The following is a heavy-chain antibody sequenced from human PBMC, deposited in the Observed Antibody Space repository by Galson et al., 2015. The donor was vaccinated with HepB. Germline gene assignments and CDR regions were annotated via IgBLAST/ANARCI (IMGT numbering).Heavy chain of an antibody. CDR1: GFTFSSYG. D-gene: IGHD4-17*01. J-gene: IGHJ6*02. CDR3: AKDLYGDYHHRPIGMDV. CDR2: ISYDGSNK. V-gene: IGHV3-30*18. Sequence: SLRLSCAASGFTFSSYGMHWVRQAPGKGLEWVAVISYDGSNKYYADSVKGRFTISRDNSKNTLYLQMNSLRAEDTAVYYCAKDLYGDYHHRPIGMDVWGQGTTVTVSS.